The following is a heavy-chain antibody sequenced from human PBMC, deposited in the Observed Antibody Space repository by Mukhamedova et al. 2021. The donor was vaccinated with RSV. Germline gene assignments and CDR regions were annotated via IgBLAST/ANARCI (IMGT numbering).Heavy chain of an antibody. CDR3: TKHDYGGY. Sequence: GFTFSNVYMSWIRQAPGKGLKWVGRIKSQTDGGTTDYAALVKGRFTISRDDSKNTVYLQMNSLKTEDTAMYYCTKHDYGGYWGQG. CDR1: GFTFSNVY. V-gene: IGHV3-15*01. CDR2: IKSQTDGGTT. J-gene: IGHJ4*02. D-gene: IGHD2-21*01.